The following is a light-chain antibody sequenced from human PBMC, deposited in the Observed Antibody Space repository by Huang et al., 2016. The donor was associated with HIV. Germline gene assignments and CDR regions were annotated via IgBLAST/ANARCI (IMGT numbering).Light chain of an antibody. Sequence: AIRMTQSPSSLSASTGDRVTITCRASQGISTYLAWYQQKPGKAPNLLIYTASTLQSGVPSRVSGSGSGTNFTLTISCLQSEDFATYYCQQYYGYPYTFGQGTKLEIK. CDR1: QGISTY. J-gene: IGKJ2*01. CDR3: QQYYGYPYT. CDR2: TAS. V-gene: IGKV1-8*01.